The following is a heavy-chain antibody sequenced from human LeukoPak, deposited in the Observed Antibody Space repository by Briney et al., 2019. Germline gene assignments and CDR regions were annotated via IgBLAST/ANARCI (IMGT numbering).Heavy chain of an antibody. CDR2: IYSGGST. Sequence: GGSLRLSCAASGFTVSSNYMSWVRQAPGKGLEWVSVIYSGGSTYYADSVKGRFTISRDNSKNTLYLQMNSLRAEDTAVYYCAKDPNGDYIGAFDIWGQGTMVTVSS. D-gene: IGHD4-17*01. V-gene: IGHV3-53*01. CDR1: GFTVSSNY. CDR3: AKDPNGDYIGAFDI. J-gene: IGHJ3*02.